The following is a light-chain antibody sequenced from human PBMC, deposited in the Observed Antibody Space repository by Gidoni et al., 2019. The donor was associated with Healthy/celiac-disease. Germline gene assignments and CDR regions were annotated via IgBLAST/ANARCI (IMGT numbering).Light chain of an antibody. CDR3: QQYGSSPLT. V-gene: IGKV3-20*01. CDR2: GAS. CDR1: QSVSSSY. J-gene: IGKJ4*01. Sequence: EIVLTQSPGTLSLSPGARATLSCRASQSVSSSYLAWYQQKPGQAPRLLIYGASSRATGIPDRFSVSGSGTDFTLTISRLEPEDFAVYYCQQYGSSPLTFGGGTKVEIK.